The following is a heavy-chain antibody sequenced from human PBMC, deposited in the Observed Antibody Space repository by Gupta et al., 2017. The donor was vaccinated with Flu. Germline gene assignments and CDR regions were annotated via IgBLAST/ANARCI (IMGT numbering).Heavy chain of an antibody. CDR3: ASMNDDRAMHVWRDY. V-gene: IGHV4-39*01. CDR2: VYYSGST. Sequence: QLQLQESAPGLVKPSETLSLTCPVSGDSLSSRRFYWGWIRQPPGKGLEWIGSVYYSGSTYYNPSLKSRVTISVDTSKNQFSLRLSSVTAADTAVYYCASMNDDRAMHVWRDYWGQGTLVTVSS. CDR1: GDSLSSRRFY. J-gene: IGHJ4*02. D-gene: IGHD5-18*01.